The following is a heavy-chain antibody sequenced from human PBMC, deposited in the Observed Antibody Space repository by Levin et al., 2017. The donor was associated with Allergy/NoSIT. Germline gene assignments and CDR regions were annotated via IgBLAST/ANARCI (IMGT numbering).Heavy chain of an antibody. CDR3: ARSASPYSPTNWFDP. Sequence: LSLTCAASGFTFSSYWMHWVRQAPGKGLVWVSRINSDGSSTSYADSVKGRFTISRDNAKNTLYLQMNSLRAEDTAVYYCARSASPYSPTNWFDPWGQRTLVAVAA. V-gene: IGHV3-74*01. CDR2: INSDGSST. D-gene: IGHD2-15*01. CDR1: GFTFSSYW. J-gene: IGHJ5*02.